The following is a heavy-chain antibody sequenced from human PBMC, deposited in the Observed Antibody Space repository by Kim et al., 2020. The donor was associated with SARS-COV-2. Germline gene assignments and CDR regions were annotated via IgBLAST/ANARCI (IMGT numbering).Heavy chain of an antibody. CDR3: AKVGVDWYFDL. D-gene: IGHD3-16*01. J-gene: IGHJ2*01. Sequence: GGSLRLSCAASGFTFSRTWMYWVRQAPGKGLVWVSRINSDGSSTTYADSVKGRFTISRDNAKNTLHLQMNTLTAEDTAVYYCAKVGVDWYFDLWGRGTL. CDR2: INSDGSST. CDR1: GFTFSRTW. V-gene: IGHV3-74*01.